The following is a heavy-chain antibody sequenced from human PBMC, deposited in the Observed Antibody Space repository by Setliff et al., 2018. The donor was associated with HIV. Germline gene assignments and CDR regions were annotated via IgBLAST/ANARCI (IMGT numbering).Heavy chain of an antibody. CDR2: IHYKGNI. CDR1: GDSIISGDYY. V-gene: IGHV4-30-4*08. J-gene: IGHJ5*02. Sequence: SETLSLTCTVSGDSIISGDYYWSWIRQSPGKGLEWIGNIHYKGNIDYNASLKSRLAISSDTSKNQFSLNLSSVIAADKAIYFCARFTVVVFGAGEPSWFDPWGQGILVTVSS. CDR3: ARFTVVVFGAGEPSWFDP. D-gene: IGHD2-15*01.